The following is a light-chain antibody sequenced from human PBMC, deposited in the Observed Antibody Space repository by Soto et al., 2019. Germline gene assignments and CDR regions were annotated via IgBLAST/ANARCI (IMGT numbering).Light chain of an antibody. CDR3: QQYGSSPST. Sequence: EIVLTQSLGTLSLSPGDTVTLSCRASQSVYSTYLAWYQHKVGQAPRLLIYGSSTRATGIPDRFSGSGSGIDFTIIIRRLEPEDFAVYYYQQYGSSPSTFGQGTKGEV. J-gene: IGKJ1*01. V-gene: IGKV3-20*01. CDR2: GSS. CDR1: QSVYSTY.